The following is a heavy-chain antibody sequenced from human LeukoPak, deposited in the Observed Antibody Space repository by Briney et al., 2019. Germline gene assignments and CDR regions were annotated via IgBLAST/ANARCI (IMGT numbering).Heavy chain of an antibody. J-gene: IGHJ4*02. V-gene: IGHV3-23*01. CDR2: ISGSGGST. D-gene: IGHD1-7*01. Sequence: PGGSLRLSCAAWGLTLSSFAMKWVPQAPGKGLEWVSAISGSGGSTFYADSVKGRFTISRDNSENTLYLQMNSLRAEDTAVYYCVKRTVNYPFDFWGQGTLLTVSS. CDR3: VKRTVNYPFDF. CDR1: GLTLSSFA.